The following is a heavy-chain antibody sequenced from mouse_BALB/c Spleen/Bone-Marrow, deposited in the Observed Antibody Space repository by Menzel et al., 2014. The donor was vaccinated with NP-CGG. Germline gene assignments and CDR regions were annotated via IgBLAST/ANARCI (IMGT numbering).Heavy chain of an antibody. CDR2: IRLKSNNYAT. CDR1: GFTFSNYW. V-gene: IGHV6-6*02. CDR3: TTGFAY. J-gene: IGHJ3*01. Sequence: EVKLMESGGGLVQPGGSMKLSCVASGFTFSNYWMNWVRQSPEKGLEWVAEIRLKSNNYATHYAESVKGRFTISRDDSKSSVYLQMNNLRAEDTGFYYCTTGFAYWGQGTLVTVSA.